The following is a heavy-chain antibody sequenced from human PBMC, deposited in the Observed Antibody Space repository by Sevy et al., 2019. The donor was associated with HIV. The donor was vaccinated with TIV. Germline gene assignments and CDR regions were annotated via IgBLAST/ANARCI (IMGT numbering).Heavy chain of an antibody. CDR1: GFTFSNAW. D-gene: IGHD4-17*01. CDR2: IKSKTDGGTT. Sequence: GGSLRLSCAASGFTFSNAWMSWVRQAPGKGLEWVGRIKSKTDGGTTDYAAPVKGRFTISRDDSKNTLYLQMNSLKTEDTAVYYCTTGEDTTVTKNPYYYYYGMDVWGQGTTVTVSS. J-gene: IGHJ6*02. CDR3: TTGEDTTVTKNPYYYYYGMDV. V-gene: IGHV3-15*01.